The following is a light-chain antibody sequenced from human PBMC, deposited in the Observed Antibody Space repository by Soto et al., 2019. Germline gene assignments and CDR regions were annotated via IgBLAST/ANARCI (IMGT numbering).Light chain of an antibody. V-gene: IGLV2-8*01. Sequence: QSVLTQPPSASGSPGQSVTISCTGTSSDVGGYNYVSWYQHHPGKAPKLMIYEVSKRPSGVPDRFSGSKTGNTASLTVSGLQAEDEADYYCSSYAGSNKFVLFGGGTKVTVL. CDR2: EVS. J-gene: IGLJ2*01. CDR3: SSYAGSNKFVL. CDR1: SSDVGGYNY.